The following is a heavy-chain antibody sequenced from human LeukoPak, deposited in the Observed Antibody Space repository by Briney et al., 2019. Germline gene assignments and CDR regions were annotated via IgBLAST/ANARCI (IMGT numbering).Heavy chain of an antibody. V-gene: IGHV4-34*01. J-gene: IGHJ4*02. CDR3: ARGLGYYGSGSYYD. CDR2: INHSGST. Sequence: SETLSLTCAVYGGSFSGYYWSWIRQPPGKGLEWIGEINHSGSTNYNPSLKSRVTISVDTSKNQFSLKLSSVTAADTAVYYCARGLGYYGSGSYYDWGQGTLVTVPS. D-gene: IGHD3-10*01. CDR1: GGSFSGYY.